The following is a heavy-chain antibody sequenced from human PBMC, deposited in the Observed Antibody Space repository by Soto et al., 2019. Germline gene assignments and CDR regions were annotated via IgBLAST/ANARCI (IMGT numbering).Heavy chain of an antibody. Sequence: GGSLRLSCAASGFTFSRYWMSWVRQAPGKGLEWVANIKQDGSEKYYVDSVKGRFTISRDNAKNSLYLQMHSLRAEDTAVYYCARDWWELLGAWYYYYGMDVWGQGTTVTVSS. CDR2: IKQDGSEK. D-gene: IGHD1-26*01. CDR1: GFTFSRYW. J-gene: IGHJ6*02. CDR3: ARDWWELLGAWYYYYGMDV. V-gene: IGHV3-7*05.